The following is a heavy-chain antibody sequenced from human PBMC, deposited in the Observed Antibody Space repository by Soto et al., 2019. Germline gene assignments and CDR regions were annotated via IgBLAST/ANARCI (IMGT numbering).Heavy chain of an antibody. CDR2: IKQDGSEK. V-gene: IGHV3-7*01. CDR1: GFTFSSYW. D-gene: IGHD6-6*01. CDR3: ASDIAARPLSRFDYCYYYYMDV. Sequence: PGGSLRLSCAASGFTFSSYWMSWVRQAPGKGLGWVANIKQDGSEKYYVDTVKGRFTISRDNAKNSLYLKMNSLRAEVMAVYFCASDIAARPLSRFDYCYYYYMDVWGKGTMVTVSS. J-gene: IGHJ6*03.